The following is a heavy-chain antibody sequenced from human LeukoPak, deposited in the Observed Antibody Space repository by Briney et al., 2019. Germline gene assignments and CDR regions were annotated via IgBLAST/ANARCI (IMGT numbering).Heavy chain of an antibody. Sequence: PGGSRRPSCAASGFTFSSYEMNWVGQAPGKGLDWVSYISSSGSTIYYADSVKGRFTISRDNAKNSLYLQMNSLRAEDTAVYYCAELGITMIGGVWGKGTTVTISS. CDR1: GFTFSSYE. CDR2: ISSSGSTI. V-gene: IGHV3-48*03. CDR3: AELGITMIGGV. D-gene: IGHD3-10*02. J-gene: IGHJ6*04.